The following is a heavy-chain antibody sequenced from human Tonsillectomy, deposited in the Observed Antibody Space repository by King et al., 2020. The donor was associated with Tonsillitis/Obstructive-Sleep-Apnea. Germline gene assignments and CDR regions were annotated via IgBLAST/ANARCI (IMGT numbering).Heavy chain of an antibody. CDR2: MYPGDSNT. CDR3: ALGVVPTARDAFDI. D-gene: IGHD2-2*01. J-gene: IGHJ3*02. CDR1: GYSFTSYW. Sequence: QLVQSGAEVKKPGESLKISGKGSGYSFTSYWIGWVRQMPGKGLEWMGIMYPGDSNTRYSPSFQGQVTISADKSISTAYLQWSSLKASDTAIYYCALGVVPTARDAFDIWGQGTMVSVSS. V-gene: IGHV5-51*01.